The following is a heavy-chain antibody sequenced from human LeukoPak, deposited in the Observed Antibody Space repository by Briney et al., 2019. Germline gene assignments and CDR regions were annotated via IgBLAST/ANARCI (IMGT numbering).Heavy chain of an antibody. CDR2: IYYSGIT. V-gene: IGHV4-39*07. D-gene: IGHD3-10*01. CDR1: GGSISSSSYY. CDR3: ARGKEVITMLRGLKPGYYFDY. J-gene: IGHJ4*02. Sequence: SETLSLTCTVSGGSISSSSYYWGWIRQPPGKGLEWIGSIYYSGITYSNPSLKSPVTISVDTSKNQFSLKLNSVTAADTAVYYCARGKEVITMLRGLKPGYYFDYWGQGTLVTVSS.